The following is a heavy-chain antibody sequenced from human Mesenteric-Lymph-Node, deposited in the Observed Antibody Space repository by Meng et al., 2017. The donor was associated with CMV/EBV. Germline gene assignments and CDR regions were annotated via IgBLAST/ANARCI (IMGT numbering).Heavy chain of an antibody. J-gene: IGHJ4*02. CDR2: MTSSGNTI. V-gene: IGHV3-11*04. CDR1: GFTFSDYY. D-gene: IGHD5/OR15-5a*01. Sequence: GESLKISCAASGFTFSDYYMSWIRQAPGKGLEWVSCMTSSGNTIQYEDSVKGRFTISRDNAKNSLYLQMSGLRVEDTAVYYCASTASVSSPFDYWGQGTLVTVSS. CDR3: ASTASVSSPFDY.